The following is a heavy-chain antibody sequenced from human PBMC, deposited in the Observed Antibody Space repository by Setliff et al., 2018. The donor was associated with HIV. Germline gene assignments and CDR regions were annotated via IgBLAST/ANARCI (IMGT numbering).Heavy chain of an antibody. D-gene: IGHD4-17*01. Sequence: SVKVSCKASGGTFSSYAISWVRQAPGQGLEWMARIIPAFGTPNYAQNFQGRVTITADKSTNTAYMELSSLRSEDTAVYSCARAHDYGDFLDAFDIWGQGTMVTVSS. CDR1: GGTFSSYA. V-gene: IGHV1-69*06. CDR2: IIPAFGTP. CDR3: ARAHDYGDFLDAFDI. J-gene: IGHJ3*02.